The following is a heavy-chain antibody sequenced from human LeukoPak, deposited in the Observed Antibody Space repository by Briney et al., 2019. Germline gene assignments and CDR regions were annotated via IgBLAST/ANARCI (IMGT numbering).Heavy chain of an antibody. D-gene: IGHD5-18*01. CDR1: GFTFTNYA. J-gene: IGHJ4*02. CDR3: AKDSASYGRFDY. Sequence: PGGSLRLSCAASGFTFTNYAMSWVRQAPGKGLEWVSVISGSGSSTYYAGSVKGRFTISRDDSKNTLYLQTNSLRAEDTAVYFCAKDSASYGRFDYWGQGTLVTVSS. CDR2: ISGSGSST. V-gene: IGHV3-23*01.